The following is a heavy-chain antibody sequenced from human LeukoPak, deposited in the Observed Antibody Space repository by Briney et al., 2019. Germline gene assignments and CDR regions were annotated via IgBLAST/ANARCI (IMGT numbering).Heavy chain of an antibody. J-gene: IGHJ4*02. CDR1: GGSISNYY. V-gene: IGHV4-59*08. CDR3: VRHDQWLGPFDY. CDR2: ISYSGNT. Sequence: SETLSLTCTVAGGSISNYYWSWIRQPPGKELEWIGYISYSGNTDSNPSLKSRVTISVDTSKNQFSLKLSSVTAADTAVYYCVRHDQWLGPFDYWGQGTLVTVSS. D-gene: IGHD6-19*01.